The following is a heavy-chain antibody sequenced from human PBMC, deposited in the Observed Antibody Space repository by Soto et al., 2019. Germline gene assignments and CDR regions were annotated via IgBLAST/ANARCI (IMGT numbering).Heavy chain of an antibody. CDR3: ARSAELWFGELLRTPRRPSYYYGMDV. CDR2: IIPIFGTA. V-gene: IGHV1-69*13. Sequence: GASVKVSCKASGGTFSSYAISWVRQAPGQGLEWMGGIIPIFGTANYAQKFQGRVTITADESTSTAYMELSSLRSEDTAVYYCARSAELWFGELLRTPRRPSYYYGMDVWGQGTTVTVSS. CDR1: GGTFSSYA. D-gene: IGHD3-10*01. J-gene: IGHJ6*02.